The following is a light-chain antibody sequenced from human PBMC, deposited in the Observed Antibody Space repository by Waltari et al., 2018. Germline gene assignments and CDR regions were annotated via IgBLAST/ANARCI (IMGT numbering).Light chain of an antibody. Sequence: QSALTQPASVSGSPGPSITISCTGTSSDVGRYDLVSWYQQHPDKAPKLMVFEDSKRPSEISNRFSGSKSGNTASLTISGLQAEDEADYYCCSYTNSRTWVFGGGTKLTVL. CDR3: CSYTNSRTWV. CDR1: SSDVGRYDL. J-gene: IGLJ3*02. CDR2: EDS. V-gene: IGLV2-23*01.